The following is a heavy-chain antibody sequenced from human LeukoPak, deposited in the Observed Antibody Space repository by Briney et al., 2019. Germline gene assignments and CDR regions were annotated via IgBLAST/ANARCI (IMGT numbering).Heavy chain of an antibody. J-gene: IGHJ4*02. CDR2: INPSGGST. D-gene: IGHD3-22*01. Sequence: ASVKVSCKASGYTFTSYYMHWVRQAPGQGLEWMGIINPSGGSTSYAQKFQGRVTMTRDTSTSTVYMELSSLRSGDTAVYYCARSNITMIVVVINPAYDYWGQGTLVTVSS. V-gene: IGHV1-46*01. CDR3: ARSNITMIVVVINPAYDY. CDR1: GYTFTSYY.